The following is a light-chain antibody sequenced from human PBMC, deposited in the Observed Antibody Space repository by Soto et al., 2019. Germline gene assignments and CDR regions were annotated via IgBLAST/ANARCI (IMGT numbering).Light chain of an antibody. V-gene: IGLV1-40*01. CDR3: SSYTSSSTLP. CDR2: DTA. CDR1: GSNIGAGYD. Sequence: QSVLTQPPSVSGAPGQSVTISCIGSGSNIGAGYDVHWYQQLPGVAPKLLIFDTANRPSGVPGRFSGSKSGASASLAITGLLPEDEADYYCSSYTSSSTLPFGTGTKVTVL. J-gene: IGLJ1*01.